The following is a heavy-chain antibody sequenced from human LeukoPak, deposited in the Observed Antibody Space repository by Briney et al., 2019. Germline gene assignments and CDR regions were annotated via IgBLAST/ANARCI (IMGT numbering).Heavy chain of an antibody. Sequence: PPETLSLTCILPGGSFSSYSWSWIRQPAGEGLGWIGRIYTSGSTTYNPSLKSRATMPVATSKNKFSLNLSSVTAAPTAVYYFARDLNIYDSSGCLDHWGEGTVLSVSS. CDR3: ARDLNIYDSSGCLDH. J-gene: IGHJ4*02. D-gene: IGHD3-22*01. CDR1: GGSFSSYS. CDR2: IYTSGST. V-gene: IGHV4-4*07.